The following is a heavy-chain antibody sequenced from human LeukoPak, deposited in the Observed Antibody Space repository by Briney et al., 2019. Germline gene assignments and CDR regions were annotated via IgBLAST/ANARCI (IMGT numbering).Heavy chain of an antibody. Sequence: APVKVSCKASGYTFTGYYMHWVRQAPGQGLEWMGWISAYNGNTNYAQKLQGRVTMTTDTSTSTAYMELRSLRSDDTAVYYCARGLDLIDYWGQGTLVTVSS. J-gene: IGHJ4*02. CDR2: ISAYNGNT. CDR3: ARGLDLIDY. V-gene: IGHV1-18*04. CDR1: GYTFTGYY.